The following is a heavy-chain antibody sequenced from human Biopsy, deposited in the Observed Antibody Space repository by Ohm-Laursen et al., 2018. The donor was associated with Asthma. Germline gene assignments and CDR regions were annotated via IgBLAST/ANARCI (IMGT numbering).Heavy chain of an antibody. CDR2: IGVYNGNT. CDR1: GYTLNRAG. D-gene: IGHD3-10*01. V-gene: IGHV1-18*01. Sequence: SSVKVSCKTSGYTLNRAGITWVRQAPGQGLEWMGWIGVYNGNTKVAQKLQDRVTMITDTSTSTAYMELRSLRSDDTAVYFCARAVDYSHYYGIDVWGQGTTVTVS. CDR3: ARAVDYSHYYGIDV. J-gene: IGHJ6*02.